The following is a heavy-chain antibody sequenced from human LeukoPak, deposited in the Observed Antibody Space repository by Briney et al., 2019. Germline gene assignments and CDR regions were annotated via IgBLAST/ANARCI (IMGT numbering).Heavy chain of an antibody. CDR3: ARGFKREQQLVRAAFDI. J-gene: IGHJ3*02. CDR2: IIPILGIA. CDR1: GYTFSAYG. Sequence: GASVKVSCKTSGYTFSAYGISWVRQAPGQGLEWMGRIIPILGIANYARKFQGRVTITADKSTSTAYMELSSLRSEDTAVYYCARGFKREQQLVRAAFDIWGQGTMVTVSS. D-gene: IGHD6-13*01. V-gene: IGHV1-69*04.